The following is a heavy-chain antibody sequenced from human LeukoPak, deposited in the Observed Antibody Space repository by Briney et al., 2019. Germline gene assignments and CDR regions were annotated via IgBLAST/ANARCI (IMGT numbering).Heavy chain of an antibody. D-gene: IGHD2-15*01. V-gene: IGHV5-51*01. Sequence: GALQRFSYGACCSTFSYCRGQVRRQPRGEGGGLGSLFKTDSDTKYSPSFQGQATMSADKSISTAYLQWSSLKASDTATYYCARPGGYCSGNTCEGAFDIWGQGTVVTVSS. CDR2: LFKTDSDT. J-gene: IGHJ3*02. CDR3: ARPGGYCSGNTCEGAFDI. CDR1: CCSTFSYC.